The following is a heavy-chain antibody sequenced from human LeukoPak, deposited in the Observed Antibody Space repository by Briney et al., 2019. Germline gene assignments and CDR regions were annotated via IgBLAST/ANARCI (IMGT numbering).Heavy chain of an antibody. CDR1: GVTFSRHA. Sequence: GGSLRLSCAASGVTFSRHAMSWVRQAPGKGLEWVSGITGSGDSTYHAEPVKGRFTISRDNSKNTLYLQMSSLRAEDTAVYFCATRPADETYFAVFDYWGQGALVTVSS. J-gene: IGHJ4*02. CDR2: ITGSGDST. V-gene: IGHV3-23*01. CDR3: ATRPADETYFAVFDY. D-gene: IGHD2/OR15-2a*01.